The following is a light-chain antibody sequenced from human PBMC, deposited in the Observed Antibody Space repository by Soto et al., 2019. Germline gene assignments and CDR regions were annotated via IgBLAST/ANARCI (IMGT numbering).Light chain of an antibody. Sequence: DIQMTQSPSSVSASVGDRVTISCRASQGITSWLAWYQQKPGRAPKLLIYAASTLQSGVPSRFSGSGSGTEFTLTISSLQPEDFATYYCQKYNSAPLTFGPGTKVDIK. J-gene: IGKJ3*01. CDR1: QGITSW. CDR3: QKYNSAPLT. V-gene: IGKV1-12*01. CDR2: AAS.